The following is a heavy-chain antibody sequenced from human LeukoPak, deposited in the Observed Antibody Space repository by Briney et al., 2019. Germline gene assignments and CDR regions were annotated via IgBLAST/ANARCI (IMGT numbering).Heavy chain of an antibody. V-gene: IGHV3-23*01. CDR2: TTGSGDTT. J-gene: IGHJ4*02. D-gene: IGHD3-9*01. CDR3: AKWGDYDILTGYYVSDF. Sequence: GGSLRLSCAASGFIFRNYAMSWVRQAPGKGLEWVSATTGSGDTTYYADSVKGRFTISRDNSKNTLYVEMNTLRAEDTAVDYCAKWGDYDILTGYYVSDFWGQGTLVTVSS. CDR1: GFIFRNYA.